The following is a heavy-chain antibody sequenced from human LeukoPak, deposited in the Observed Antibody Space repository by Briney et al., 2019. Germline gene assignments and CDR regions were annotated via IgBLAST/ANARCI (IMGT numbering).Heavy chain of an antibody. CDR3: ARDHPTVAGPYGMDV. V-gene: IGHV1-69*04. D-gene: IGHD4-17*01. Sequence: VASVTVSYKASGGTFISYAISWVRQAPGQGLEWMGRIIPILGIANYAQKFQGRVTITADKSTSTAYMELSSLRSEDTAVYYCARDHPTVAGPYGMDVWGQGTTVTVSS. CDR2: IIPILGIA. J-gene: IGHJ6*02. CDR1: GGTFISYA.